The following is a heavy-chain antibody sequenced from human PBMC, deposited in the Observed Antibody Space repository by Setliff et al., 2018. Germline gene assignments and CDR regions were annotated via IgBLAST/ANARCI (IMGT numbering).Heavy chain of an antibody. CDR1: GYTFTNYP. Sequence: GASVKVSCKASGYTFTNYPIHWVRQAPGQRLEWMGWINRGSGDTKHSRKFQGRVTITRDTSASTAYMELSRLTYEDTAVYYCARDDDDFYSGYPYMDVWGKGTTVTVSS. CDR2: INRGSGDT. CDR3: ARDDDDFYSGYPYMDV. V-gene: IGHV1-3*01. J-gene: IGHJ6*03. D-gene: IGHD3-3*01.